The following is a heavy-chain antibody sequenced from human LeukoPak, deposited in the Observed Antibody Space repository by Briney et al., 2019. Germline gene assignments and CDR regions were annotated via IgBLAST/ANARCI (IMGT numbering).Heavy chain of an antibody. CDR2: INHSGST. Sequence: SKTLSLTCAVYGGSFSGYYWSWIRQPPGKGLEWIGEINHSGSTNYNPSLKSRVTISVDTSKNQFSLKLSSVTAADTAVYYCARGGAYSYGYKKYFDYWGQGTLVTVSS. CDR3: ARGGAYSYGYKKYFDY. V-gene: IGHV4-34*01. D-gene: IGHD5-18*01. J-gene: IGHJ4*02. CDR1: GGSFSGYY.